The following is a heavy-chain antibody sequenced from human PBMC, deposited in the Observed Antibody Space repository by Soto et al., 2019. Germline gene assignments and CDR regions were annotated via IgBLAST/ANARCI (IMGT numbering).Heavy chain of an antibody. CDR3: ARAIYYDFWSGYYVSGMDV. D-gene: IGHD3-3*01. V-gene: IGHV1-3*01. Sequence: ASVKVSCKASGYTFTSYAMHWVRQAPGQRXEWMGWSNAGNGNTKYSQKFQGRVTITRDTSASTAYMELSSPRSEDTAVYYCARAIYYDFWSGYYVSGMDVWGQGTTVTVSS. CDR1: GYTFTSYA. CDR2: SNAGNGNT. J-gene: IGHJ6*02.